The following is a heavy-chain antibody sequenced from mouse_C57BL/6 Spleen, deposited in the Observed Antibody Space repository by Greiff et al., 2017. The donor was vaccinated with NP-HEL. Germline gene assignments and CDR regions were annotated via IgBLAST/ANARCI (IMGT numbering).Heavy chain of an antibody. CDR2: IYPGDGDT. Sequence: QVQLQQSGPELVKPGASVKISCKASGYAFSSSWMNWVKQRPGKGLEWIGRIYPGDGDTNYNGTFKGKATLTADKSTSTAYMQLSSLTSEDSAVYFCAREDPYWYFDVWGTGTTVTVSS. V-gene: IGHV1-82*01. J-gene: IGHJ1*03. CDR1: GYAFSSSW. CDR3: AREDPYWYFDV.